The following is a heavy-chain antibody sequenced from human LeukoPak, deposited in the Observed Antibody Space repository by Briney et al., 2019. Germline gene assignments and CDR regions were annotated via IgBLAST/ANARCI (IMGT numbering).Heavy chain of an antibody. CDR3: ARKEARYDDSSGYPFDY. J-gene: IGHJ4*02. Sequence: ASDTLSLTCSVYGGSFSSYYWIWIRQPPGKGLEWIGQINHSGSTNYNPSLKSRVTISVDTPKNQFSLKLRSVTAADTAVYYCARKEARYDDSSGYPFDYWGQGTLVTVSS. V-gene: IGHV4-34*01. D-gene: IGHD3-22*01. CDR2: INHSGST. CDR1: GGSFSSYY.